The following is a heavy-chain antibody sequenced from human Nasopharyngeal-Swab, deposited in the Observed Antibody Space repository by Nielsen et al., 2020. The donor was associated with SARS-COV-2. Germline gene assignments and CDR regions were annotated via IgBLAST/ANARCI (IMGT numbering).Heavy chain of an antibody. D-gene: IGHD4-17*01. CDR3: AKGPGDYVAFDI. J-gene: IGHJ3*02. Sequence: SLKISCAASGFTFDDYAMHWVRQAPGKGLEWVSGISWNSGSIGHADSVKGRFTISRDNAKNSLYLQMNSLRAEDTALYYCAKGPGDYVAFDIWGQGTMVTVSS. CDR2: ISWNSGSI. CDR1: GFTFDDYA. V-gene: IGHV3-9*01.